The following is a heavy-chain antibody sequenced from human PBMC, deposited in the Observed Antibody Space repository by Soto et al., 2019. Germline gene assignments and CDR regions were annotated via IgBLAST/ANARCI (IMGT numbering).Heavy chain of an antibody. CDR3: AREKSKTRAFDI. J-gene: IGHJ3*02. V-gene: IGHV3-33*01. Sequence: QVQLVESGGVVVQPGRSLRLSCAASGFTFSSYGMHWVRQAPGKGLEWVAVIWYDGSNKYYADSVKGRFTISRDNSKNTLYLQMNSLRAEDTAVYYCAREKSKTRAFDIWGQGTMVTVSS. CDR1: GFTFSSYG. CDR2: IWYDGSNK. D-gene: IGHD1-1*01.